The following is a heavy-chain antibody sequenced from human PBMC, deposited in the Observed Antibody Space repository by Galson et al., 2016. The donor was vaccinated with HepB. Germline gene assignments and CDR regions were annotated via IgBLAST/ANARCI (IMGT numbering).Heavy chain of an antibody. D-gene: IGHD6-19*01. V-gene: IGHV3-30*18. J-gene: IGHJ4*02. Sequence: SLRLSCAASGITFSNYGMHWVRQAPGQGLEWVAIITFDGSNKYYSDSVKGRFTISRDNSTNTLYLQINSLTPEDTAMYYCAKGRSAAVAGSFDYWGQGTLVTVAS. CDR1: GITFSNYG. CDR3: AKGRSAAVAGSFDY. CDR2: ITFDGSNK.